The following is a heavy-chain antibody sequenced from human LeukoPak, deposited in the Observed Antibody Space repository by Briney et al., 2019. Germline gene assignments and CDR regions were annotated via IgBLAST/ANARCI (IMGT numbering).Heavy chain of an antibody. CDR3: AKGPVSRYFDWLFDY. CDR2: ISYDGSNK. Sequence: PGGSLRLSCAASGFTFSSYGMHWVRQAPGKGLEWVAVISYDGSNKYYADSVKGRFTISRDNSKNTLYLQMNSLRAEDTAVYYCAKGPVSRYFDWLFDYWGQGTLVTVSS. D-gene: IGHD3-9*01. V-gene: IGHV3-30*18. J-gene: IGHJ4*02. CDR1: GFTFSSYG.